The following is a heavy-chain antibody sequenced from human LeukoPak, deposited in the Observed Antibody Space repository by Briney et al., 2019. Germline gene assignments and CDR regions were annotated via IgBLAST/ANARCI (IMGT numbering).Heavy chain of an antibody. CDR1: GFTVSSNL. D-gene: IGHD4-17*01. CDR2: IYSGGST. V-gene: IGHV3-66*01. J-gene: IGHJ4*02. Sequence: GGSLRLSCAASGFTVSSNLMSWVRQAPGKGLEWVSVIYSGGSTYYADSVKGRFTISRDNSKNTLYLQMNSLRAEDTAVYYCVRDDRRYGDYGYFDCWGQGTLVTVSS. CDR3: VRDDRRYGDYGYFDC.